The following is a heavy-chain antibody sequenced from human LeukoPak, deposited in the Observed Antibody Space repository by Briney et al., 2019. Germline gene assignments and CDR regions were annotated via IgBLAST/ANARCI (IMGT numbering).Heavy chain of an antibody. Sequence: GGSLRLSCAASGFTFSSYALHWVRQAPGKGLEWVAVVAADGNDKHHADSVKGRFTISRDNSKNTLYLQMNSLRTEDTAVYYCARESVGYANYFFDSGGEGTRVTVS. J-gene: IGHJ4*02. D-gene: IGHD2-8*02. V-gene: IGHV3-30-3*01. CDR2: VAADGNDK. CDR1: GFTFSSYA. CDR3: ARESVGYANYFFDS.